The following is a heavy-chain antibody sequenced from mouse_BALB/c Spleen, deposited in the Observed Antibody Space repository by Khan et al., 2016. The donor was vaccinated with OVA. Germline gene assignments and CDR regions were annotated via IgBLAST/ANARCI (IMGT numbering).Heavy chain of an antibody. D-gene: IGHD1-1*01. V-gene: IGHV1-7*01. CDR3: ASYYGSSYYFDY. Sequence: QVQLQQSGAELAKPGASVKMSCKASGYTFTSYWMHWVKQRPGQGLEWIGYINPSTGYTEYNQKFKDKATLTADTSSSTAYMQLSSLTSEDSAVYYCASYYGSSYYFDYWGQGTTLTVSS. J-gene: IGHJ2*01. CDR1: GYTFTSYW. CDR2: INPSTGYT.